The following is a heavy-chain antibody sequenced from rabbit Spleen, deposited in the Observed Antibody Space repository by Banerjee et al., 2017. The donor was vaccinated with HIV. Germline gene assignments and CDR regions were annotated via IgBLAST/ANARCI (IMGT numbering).Heavy chain of an antibody. D-gene: IGHD1-1*01. V-gene: IGHV1S45*01. CDR3: ARDTSSSFSSYGMDL. J-gene: IGHJ6*01. Sequence: QEQLEESGGDLVKPEGSLTLTCTASGFSFSSSDYMCWVRQAPGKGLEWISCIAGSSSAFTYSATWAQGRFTCSKTSSTTVTLQMTSLTVADTATYFCARDTSSSFSSYGMDLWGPGTLVTVS. CDR2: IAGSSSAFT. CDR1: GFSFSSSDY.